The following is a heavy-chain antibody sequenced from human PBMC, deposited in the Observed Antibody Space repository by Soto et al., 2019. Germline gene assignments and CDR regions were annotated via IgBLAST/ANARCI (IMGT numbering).Heavy chain of an antibody. D-gene: IGHD2-2*01. J-gene: IGHJ6*02. Sequence: SVKVSCKASGGTFSSYAISWVRQAPGQGLEWMGGIIPIFGTANYAQKFQGRVTITADESTSTAYMELSSLRSEDTAVYYCGRDPPDQYYYYYGMYVWGQGTTVTVSS. CDR2: IIPIFGTA. CDR3: GRDPPDQYYYYYGMYV. CDR1: GGTFSSYA. V-gene: IGHV1-69*13.